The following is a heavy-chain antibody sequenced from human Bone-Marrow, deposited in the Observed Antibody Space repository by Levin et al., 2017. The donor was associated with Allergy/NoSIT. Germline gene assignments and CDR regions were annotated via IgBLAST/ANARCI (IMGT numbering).Heavy chain of an antibody. J-gene: IGHJ6*02. Sequence: GGSLRLSCAASGFTFSSYAMHWVRQAPGKGLEWVAVISYDGSNKYYADSVKGRFTISRDNSKNTLYLQMNSLRAEDTAVYYCARERWLPQIDAPYGMDVWGQGTTVTVSS. CDR3: ARERWLPQIDAPYGMDV. V-gene: IGHV3-30-3*01. CDR1: GFTFSSYA. CDR2: ISYDGSNK. D-gene: IGHD5-24*01.